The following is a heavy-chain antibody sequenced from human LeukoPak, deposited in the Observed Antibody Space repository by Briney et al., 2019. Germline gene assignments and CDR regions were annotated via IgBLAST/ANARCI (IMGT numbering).Heavy chain of an antibody. J-gene: IGHJ4*02. CDR3: ARVGAYYTYSFDY. D-gene: IGHD3-3*01. Sequence: GGSLTLSCAASGFTFRSYEMNWVRQAPGPGLERVSYISTSGSTIYYADPVKGRFTISRDNAKNSLYLQMNSLRAEDTAVYYCARVGAYYTYSFDYWGQGTLVTVSS. V-gene: IGHV3-48*03. CDR2: ISTSGSTI. CDR1: GFTFRSYE.